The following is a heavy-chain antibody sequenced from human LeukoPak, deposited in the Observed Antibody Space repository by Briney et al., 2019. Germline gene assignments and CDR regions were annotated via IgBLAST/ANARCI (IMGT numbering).Heavy chain of an antibody. Sequence: SETLSLTCAVSGGSISSSNWWSWVRQPPGKGLEWIGEIYHSGSTNYNPSLKSRVTISVDKSKNQFSLKLSSVTAADTAVYYCARAPYGSGSYFYGMDVWGQGTTVTVSS. CDR2: IYHSGST. D-gene: IGHD3-10*01. CDR3: ARAPYGSGSYFYGMDV. V-gene: IGHV4-4*02. J-gene: IGHJ6*02. CDR1: GGSISSSNW.